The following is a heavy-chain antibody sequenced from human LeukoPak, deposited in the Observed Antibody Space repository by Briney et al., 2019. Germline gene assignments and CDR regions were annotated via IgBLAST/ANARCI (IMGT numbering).Heavy chain of an antibody. D-gene: IGHD3-22*01. CDR2: ISGSGGST. CDR3: AKDPQYYYDSSGSWYLDL. V-gene: IGHV3-23*01. CDR1: GFTFSSYA. Sequence: GGSLRLSRAASGFTFSSYAMSWVRQAPGKGLEWVSGISGSGGSTYYAESVKGRFTISRDNSKNMLYLQMNSLRAEDTAVYYCAKDPQYYYDSSGSWYLDLWGRGTLVTVSS. J-gene: IGHJ2*01.